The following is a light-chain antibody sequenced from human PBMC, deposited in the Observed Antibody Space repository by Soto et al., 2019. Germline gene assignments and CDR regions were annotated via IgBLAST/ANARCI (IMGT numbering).Light chain of an antibody. J-gene: IGKJ1*01. CDR2: AAS. V-gene: IGKV1-5*01. CDR1: QTISSW. CDR3: QQYKSYLRT. Sequence: DIQMTQSPSTLSASVGDRVTITCRASQTISSWLAWYQQKPGKAPKLLTYAASTLESGVSSRFSGRGSGTEFTLTINSLQPEDFATYYCQQYKSYLRTFGQGTKVDIK.